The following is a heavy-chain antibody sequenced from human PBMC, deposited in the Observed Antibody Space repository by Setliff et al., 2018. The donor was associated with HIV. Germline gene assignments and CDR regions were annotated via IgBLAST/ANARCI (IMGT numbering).Heavy chain of an antibody. CDR3: VGRFGLVQIFYFDY. CDR1: GGSISNHF. D-gene: IGHD2-15*01. CDR2: MYYGGSA. J-gene: IGHJ4*02. Sequence: SETLSLTCNVSGGSISNHFWTWIRQSPGKGLEWIGSMYYGGSATYNPSLKSRVTISIDTSKSQFSLKLSSATAADTAVYFCVGRFGLVQIFYFDYWGQGMLVTVSS. V-gene: IGHV4-59*11.